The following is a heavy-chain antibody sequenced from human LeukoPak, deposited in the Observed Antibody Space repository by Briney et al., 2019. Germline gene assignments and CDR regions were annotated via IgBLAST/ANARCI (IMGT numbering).Heavy chain of an antibody. D-gene: IGHD4-23*01. CDR1: GFIFSSYS. J-gene: IGHJ4*02. V-gene: IGHV3-21*01. CDR3: AREYGGFDY. Sequence: GGSLRLSCAAPGFIFSSYSMNWVRQAPGKGLGGVSSISSSSSYIDYADSVKGRFTISRDNAKNSLYLQMNSLRAEDTAVYYCAREYGGFDYWGQGTLVTVSS. CDR2: ISSSSSYI.